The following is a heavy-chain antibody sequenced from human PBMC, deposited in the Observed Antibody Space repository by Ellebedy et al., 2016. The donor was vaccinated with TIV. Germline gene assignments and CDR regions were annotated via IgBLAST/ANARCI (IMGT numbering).Heavy chain of an antibody. CDR2: ISGSGAST. V-gene: IGHV3-23*01. Sequence: GESLKISCAASGFTFSSYAMSWVRQAPGKGLEWVSAISGSGASTYYADSVKGRFTISRDNSKNPLYLQMNSLRAEDTAVYYCATISAVAATYYYYGMDVWGQGTAVTVSS. J-gene: IGHJ6*02. CDR3: ATISAVAATYYYYGMDV. D-gene: IGHD2-15*01. CDR1: GFTFSSYA.